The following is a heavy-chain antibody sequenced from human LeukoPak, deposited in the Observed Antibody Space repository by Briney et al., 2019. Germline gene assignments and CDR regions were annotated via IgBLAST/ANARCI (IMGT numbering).Heavy chain of an antibody. CDR1: GYSISSGYF. Sequence: SETLSLTCTVSGYSISSGYFWGWIRQPPGKGLEWIGSIYYSGSTYYNPSLKSRVTISVDTSKNQFSLKLGSVTAADTAVYYCAQINIVGAIFDYWGQGTLVTVSS. CDR3: AQINIVGAIFDY. J-gene: IGHJ4*02. CDR2: IYYSGST. D-gene: IGHD1-26*01. V-gene: IGHV4-38-2*02.